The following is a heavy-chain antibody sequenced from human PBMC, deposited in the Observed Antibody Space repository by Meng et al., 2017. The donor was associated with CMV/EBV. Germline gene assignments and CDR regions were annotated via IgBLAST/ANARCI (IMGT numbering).Heavy chain of an antibody. J-gene: IGHJ5*02. CDR3: AKVTLGYCSSTSCYPWFDP. D-gene: IGHD2-2*01. Sequence: GESLKISCAASGFTFSSYAMRWVRQAPGKGLEWVSAISGSGGSTYYADSVKGRFTISRDNSKNTLYLQMNSLRAEDTAVYYCAKVTLGYCSSTSCYPWFDPWGQGTLVTVSS. V-gene: IGHV3-23*01. CDR1: GFTFSSYA. CDR2: ISGSGGST.